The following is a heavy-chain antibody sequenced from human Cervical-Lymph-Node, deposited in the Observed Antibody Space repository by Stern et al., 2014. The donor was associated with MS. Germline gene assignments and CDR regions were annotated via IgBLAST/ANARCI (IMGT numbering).Heavy chain of an antibody. CDR2: IIPVFGTP. CDR3: ASAHPATRRGYKGMNV. V-gene: IGHV1-69*01. J-gene: IGHJ6*02. CDR1: GGTFRNFA. Sequence: QLVQSGSEVTKPGSSVNVTCKASGGTFRNFAVSWVRQAPGQGLEWVGGIIPVFGTPTCAQKFQGRLTIISDESTNTVYMELSSLTTDDTATYFCASAHPATRRGYKGMNVWGQGTTIAVSS. D-gene: IGHD2-2*01.